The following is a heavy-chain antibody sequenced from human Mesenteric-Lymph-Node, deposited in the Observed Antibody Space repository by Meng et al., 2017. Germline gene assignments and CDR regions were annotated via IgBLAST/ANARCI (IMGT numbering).Heavy chain of an antibody. V-gene: IGHV3-21*01. D-gene: IGHD1-26*01. Sequence: EVQLVESGGGLVKPGGSLRPSCAASGFTFSSYSMNWVRQAPGKGLEWVSYISSNSYYISYADSVKGRFTISRDNAKNSVYLQMNSLRAEDTAVYYCAEGSGSYAVAYWGQGTLVTVSS. CDR3: AEGSGSYAVAY. J-gene: IGHJ4*02. CDR1: GFTFSSYS. CDR2: ISSNSYYI.